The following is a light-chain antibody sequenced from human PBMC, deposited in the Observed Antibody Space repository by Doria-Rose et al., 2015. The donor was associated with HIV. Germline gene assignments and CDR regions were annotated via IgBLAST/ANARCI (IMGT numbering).Light chain of an antibody. V-gene: IGKV3-20*01. Sequence: EIVLTQSPGTLSLSPGERATLSCRASQSFSSTYLAWYQQKPGQAPSLLIYDGSTRATGIPDRFSASGSGTDFTLTINRLEPEDFAPYYCHQYGTSWTFGQGTKVGI. CDR3: HQYGTSWT. J-gene: IGKJ1*01. CDR2: DGS. CDR1: QSFSSTY.